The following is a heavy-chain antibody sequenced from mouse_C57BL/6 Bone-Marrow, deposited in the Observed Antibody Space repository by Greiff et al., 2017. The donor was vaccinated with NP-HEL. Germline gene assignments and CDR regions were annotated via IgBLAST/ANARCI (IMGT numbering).Heavy chain of an antibody. CDR3: ARHEEIYYGKGWFAY. D-gene: IGHD2-1*01. J-gene: IGHJ3*01. CDR1: GYTFTEYT. V-gene: IGHV1-62-2*01. CDR2: FYPGSGSI. Sequence: QVHVKQSGAELVKPGASVKLSCKASGYTFTEYTIHWVKQRSGQGLEWIGWFYPGSGSIKYNEKFKDKATLTADKSSSTVYMELSRLTSEDSAVYFCARHEEIYYGKGWFAYWGQGTLVTVSA.